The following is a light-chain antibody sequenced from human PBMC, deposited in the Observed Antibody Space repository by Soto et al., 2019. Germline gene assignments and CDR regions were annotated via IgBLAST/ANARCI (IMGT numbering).Light chain of an antibody. V-gene: IGLV2-8*01. Sequence: QSVLTQPPSASGSPGQSVTISCTGTSSDVGGYKYVSWYQQHPGKAPKLMIFEVNKRPSGVPDRFSGSKSGNTAFLTVSGLQAEDEADYYCSSYAGINNLGVFGTGTKLTVL. CDR1: SSDVGGYKY. J-gene: IGLJ1*01. CDR2: EVN. CDR3: SSYAGINNLGV.